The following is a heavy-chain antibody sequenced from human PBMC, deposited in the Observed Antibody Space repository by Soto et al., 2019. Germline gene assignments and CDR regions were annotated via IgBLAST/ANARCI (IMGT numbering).Heavy chain of an antibody. J-gene: IGHJ4*02. CDR1: GGTFSSYA. Sequence: QVQLVQSGAEVKKPGSSVKVSCKASGGTFSSYAISWVRQAPGQGLEWMGGIIPIFGTANYAQKFQGRVTITADKSTSTAYMELSSLRSEDTAVYYCARETWKLHYNWNDGVHFDYWGQGTLVTVSS. CDR3: ARETWKLHYNWNDGVHFDY. D-gene: IGHD1-20*01. CDR2: IIPIFGTA. V-gene: IGHV1-69*06.